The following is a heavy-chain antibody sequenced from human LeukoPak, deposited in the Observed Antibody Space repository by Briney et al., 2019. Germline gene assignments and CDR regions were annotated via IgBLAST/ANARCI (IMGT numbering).Heavy chain of an antibody. CDR1: GYTFTGYF. V-gene: IGHV1-2*02. J-gene: IGHJ4*02. D-gene: IGHD5-12*01. CDR3: ARSLGYEYSTDY. CDR2: INPNSGGT. Sequence: ASVKVSCKASGYTFTGYFMQWVRQAPGEGLEWMGWINPNSGGTNYEQKFQVRVTMTRDTSIRTAYMELSRLRSDDTAVYYCARSLGYEYSTDYWGKGTLVTVSS.